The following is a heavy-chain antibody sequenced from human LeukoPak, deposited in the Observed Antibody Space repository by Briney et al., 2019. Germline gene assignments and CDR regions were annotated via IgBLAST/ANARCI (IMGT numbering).Heavy chain of an antibody. CDR2: INPNSGGT. CDR1: GYTFTDYY. D-gene: IGHD1-14*01. Sequence: ASVKVSCKPSGYTFTDYYMHWVRQAPGQGLEWMGWINPNSGGTNYAQKFQGRVTMTRDTSISTAYMELSRLRSDDTAVYYCAILGQEPWGDDYWGQGTLDTVSS. V-gene: IGHV1-2*02. J-gene: IGHJ4*02. CDR3: AILGQEPWGDDY.